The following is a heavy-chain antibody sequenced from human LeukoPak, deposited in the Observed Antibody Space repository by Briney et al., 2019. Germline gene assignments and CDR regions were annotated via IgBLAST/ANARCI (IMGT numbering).Heavy chain of an antibody. D-gene: IGHD3-3*01. Sequence: GFIRIKAYGATTEYAASVKGRFTISRDDSKNIAYLQMNSLTTEDTGVYYCTSRPFGGTLYYWGQGTLVSVSS. CDR3: TSRPFGGTLYY. J-gene: IGHJ4*02. CDR2: IRIKAYGATT. V-gene: IGHV3-49*02.